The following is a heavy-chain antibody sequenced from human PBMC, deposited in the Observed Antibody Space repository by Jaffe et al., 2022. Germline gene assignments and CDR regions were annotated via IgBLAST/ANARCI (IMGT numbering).Heavy chain of an antibody. J-gene: IGHJ5*02. D-gene: IGHD3-16*01. V-gene: IGHV2-5*01. Sequence: QITLKESGPTLVKPTQTLTLTCTFSGFSLSTSGVGVGWIRQPPGKALEWLALIYWNDDKRYSPSLKSRLTITKDTSKNQVVLTMTNMDPVDTATYYCAHSLSPVWDNWFDPWGQGTLVTVSS. CDR3: AHSLSPVWDNWFDP. CDR2: IYWNDDK. CDR1: GFSLSTSGVG.